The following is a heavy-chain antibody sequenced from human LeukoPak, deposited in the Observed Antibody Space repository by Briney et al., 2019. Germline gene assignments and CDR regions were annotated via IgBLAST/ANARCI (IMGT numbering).Heavy chain of an antibody. CDR3: ARMGVVVVVAANPNYFDY. V-gene: IGHV4-34*01. J-gene: IGHJ4*02. Sequence: SETLSLTCAVYGGSFSGYYWSWIHQPPGKGLEWIGEINHSGSTNYNPSLKSRVTISVDTSKNQFSLKLSSVTAADTAVYYCARMGVVVVVAANPNYFDYWGQGTLVTVSS. D-gene: IGHD2-15*01. CDR2: INHSGST. CDR1: GGSFSGYY.